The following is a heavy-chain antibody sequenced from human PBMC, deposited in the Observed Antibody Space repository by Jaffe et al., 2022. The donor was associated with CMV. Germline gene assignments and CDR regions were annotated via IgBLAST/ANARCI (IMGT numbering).Heavy chain of an antibody. V-gene: IGHV2-5*02. D-gene: IGHD6-13*01. Sequence: QITLKESGPTLVKPTQTLTLTCTFSGFSLSTSGVGVGWIRQPPGKALEWLALIYWDDDKRYSPSLKSRLTITKDTSKNQVVLTMTNMDPVDTATYYCAHRLQYSSSWYKSPPGWFDPWGQGTLVTVSS. CDR1: GFSLSTSGVG. CDR2: IYWDDDK. J-gene: IGHJ5*02. CDR3: AHRLQYSSSWYKSPPGWFDP.